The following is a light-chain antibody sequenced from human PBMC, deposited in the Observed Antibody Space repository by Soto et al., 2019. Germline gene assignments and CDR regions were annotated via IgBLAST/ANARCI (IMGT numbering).Light chain of an antibody. V-gene: IGKV3-20*01. J-gene: IGKJ1*01. Sequence: ALTQSPGTLSSSPGERATLSCRASQSVSSNYLAWYQQKPGQAPRLLIYGASSRATGIPDRFSGSGSGTDFTLTIDRLESEDFEVYFSQQYGDLQWKFGQGTKVDI. CDR3: QQYGDLQWK. CDR2: GAS. CDR1: QSVSSNY.